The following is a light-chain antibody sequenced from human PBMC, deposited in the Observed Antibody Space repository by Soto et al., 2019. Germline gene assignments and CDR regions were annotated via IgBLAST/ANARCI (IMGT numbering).Light chain of an antibody. CDR3: CSYTTSNTRQIV. V-gene: IGLV2-14*03. Sequence: QSALTQPASVSGSPGQSITISCTGTSSDVGGYNYVSWYQHHPGKAPKLMIYDVSNRPSGVSNRFSGSKSGNTASLTISGLQPEDEADYYCCSYTTSNTRQIVFGTGTKVTVL. J-gene: IGLJ1*01. CDR1: SSDVGGYNY. CDR2: DVS.